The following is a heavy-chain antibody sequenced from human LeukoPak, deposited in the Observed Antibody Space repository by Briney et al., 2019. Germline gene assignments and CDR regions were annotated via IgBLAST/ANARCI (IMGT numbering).Heavy chain of an antibody. J-gene: IGHJ4*02. CDR1: GFTFSSYG. CDR2: IRYDGSNK. Sequence: GGSLRLSCAASGFTFSSYGMHWVRQAPGKGLEWVAFIRYDGSNKYCADSVKGRFTISRDNSKNTLYLQMNSLRAEDTAVYYCGKETPYYDILTGYPPHDYWGQGTLVTVSS. V-gene: IGHV3-30*02. D-gene: IGHD3-9*01. CDR3: GKETPYYDILTGYPPHDY.